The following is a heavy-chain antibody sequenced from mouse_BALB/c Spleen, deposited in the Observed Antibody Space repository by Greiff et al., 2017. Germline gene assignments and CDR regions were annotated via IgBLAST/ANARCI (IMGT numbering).Heavy chain of an antibody. CDR1: GYSITSDYA. V-gene: IGHV3-2*02. Sequence: VQLKESGPGLVKPSQSLSLTCTVTGYSITSDYAWNWIRQFPGNKLEWMGYISYSGSTSYNPSLKSRISITRDTSKNQFFLQLNSVTTEDTATYYCAREGVTTAFDVWGAGTTVTVSS. J-gene: IGHJ1*01. D-gene: IGHD1-2*01. CDR3: AREGVTTAFDV. CDR2: ISYSGST.